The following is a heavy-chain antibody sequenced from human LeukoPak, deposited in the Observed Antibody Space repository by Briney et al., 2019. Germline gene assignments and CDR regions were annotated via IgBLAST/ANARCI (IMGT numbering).Heavy chain of an antibody. CDR1: GGSIRSSYYY. Sequence: SETLSLTCTVSGGSIRSSYYYWGWIRQPPGKGLEWIGSIYDSGSTYYNPSLKSRVTISVDTSKNQFSLKLNSVTAADTAVYYCAKDWGIAVAGFFDYWGQGTLVTVSS. CDR2: IYDSGST. V-gene: IGHV4-39*02. CDR3: AKDWGIAVAGFFDY. D-gene: IGHD6-19*01. J-gene: IGHJ4*01.